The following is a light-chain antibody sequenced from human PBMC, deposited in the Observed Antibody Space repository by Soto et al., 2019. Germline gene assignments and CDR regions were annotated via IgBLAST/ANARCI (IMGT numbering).Light chain of an antibody. CDR2: ENN. J-gene: IGLJ1*01. CDR1: SSNIGAGYE. CDR3: QSYDSSLSGYV. V-gene: IGLV1-40*01. Sequence: QSVLTQPPSVSEAPGQRVTISCTGSSSNIGAGYEAHWYQQVPGTPPKLLIYENNNRPSWVPDRFSGSKSGTSASLAITGLQAEDEAEYYCQSYDSSLSGYVFGTGTKLTVL.